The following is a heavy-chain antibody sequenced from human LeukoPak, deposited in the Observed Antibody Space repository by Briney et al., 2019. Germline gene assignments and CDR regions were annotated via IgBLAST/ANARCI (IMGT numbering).Heavy chain of an antibody. V-gene: IGHV3-21*01. J-gene: IGHJ6*03. CDR2: INSSSSYI. CDR1: GFTFSSYS. Sequence: VGSLTLSCAASGFTFSSYSMNWVRQAPGQGLEGVSSINSSSSYIYYADSVKGRFNISRDNAKNSLYLPMNSLRAEDTAVYFCAKGSKAVLFTRDHYMDVWGKGTTVTISS. D-gene: IGHD6-19*01. CDR3: AKGSKAVLFTRDHYMDV.